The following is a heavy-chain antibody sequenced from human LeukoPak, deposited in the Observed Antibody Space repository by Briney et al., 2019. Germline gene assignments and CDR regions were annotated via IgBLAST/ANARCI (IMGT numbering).Heavy chain of an antibody. CDR3: ARAEGYCSSTSCYAEGPFDY. D-gene: IGHD2-2*01. V-gene: IGHV4-4*07. CDR1: GGSISSYY. CDR2: IYTSGST. Sequence: SETLSLTCTVSGGSISSYYWSWIRQPAGKGLEWIGRIYTSGSTNYNPSLKSRVTISVDTSKNQFSLKLSSVTAADTAVYYCARAEGYCSSTSCYAEGPFDYWGQGTLVAVSS. J-gene: IGHJ4*02.